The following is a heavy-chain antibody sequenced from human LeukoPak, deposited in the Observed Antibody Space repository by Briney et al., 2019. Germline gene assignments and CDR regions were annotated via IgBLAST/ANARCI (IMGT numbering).Heavy chain of an antibody. CDR2: ISYDGSDK. V-gene: IGHV3-30*04. D-gene: IGHD3-16*01. CDR1: GFTFSSYA. Sequence: GRSLRLSCAASGFTFSSYAMHWVRQAPGKGLEWVAVISYDGSDKYYADSVKGRFTISRDNSKNTLYLEMNSLRAEDTAVYYGANGLSHDYFDYWGQGTLVTVSS. CDR3: ANGLSHDYFDY. J-gene: IGHJ4*02.